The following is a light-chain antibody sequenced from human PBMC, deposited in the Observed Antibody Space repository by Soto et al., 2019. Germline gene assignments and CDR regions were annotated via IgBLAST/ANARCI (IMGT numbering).Light chain of an antibody. Sequence: QSVLTQPPSVSGAPGQRVTIFCTGTSSNIGAGYDVHWYQQVPGTVPKLLIYGTNNRPSGVPDRFSGSKSGTSASLAITGLQAEDEATYYCQSYDSGLPGVFGGGTQLTVL. J-gene: IGLJ7*01. CDR1: SSNIGAGYD. V-gene: IGLV1-40*01. CDR3: QSYDSGLPGV. CDR2: GTN.